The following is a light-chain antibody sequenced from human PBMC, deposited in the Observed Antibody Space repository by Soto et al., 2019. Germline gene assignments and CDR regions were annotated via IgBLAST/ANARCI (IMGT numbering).Light chain of an antibody. CDR1: SSNIGAGYD. CDR3: QSYDRSGYV. CDR2: GNT. Sequence: QSVLTQPPSVSGAPGQRVTISCTWSSSNIGAGYDVHWYQQLPGTAPKLLIYGNTNRPSGVPDRFSGSKSGTSASLAISGLQAEDEADYYCQSYDRSGYVFGTGTKLTV. J-gene: IGLJ1*01. V-gene: IGLV1-40*01.